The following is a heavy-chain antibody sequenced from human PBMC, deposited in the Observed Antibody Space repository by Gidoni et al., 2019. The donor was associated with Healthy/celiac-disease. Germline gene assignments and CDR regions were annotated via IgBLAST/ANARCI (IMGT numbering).Heavy chain of an antibody. V-gene: IGHV3-11*06. CDR3: ARDNHSLTGLVRGGYYYYGMDV. Sequence: QVQLVESGGGLVKPGGSLRLSCASSGFTFSAYYMRWIRQAPGKGLEWGSYISSSSSYTNYEDSVKGRFTISRDNAKNSLYLQMNSLRAEDTAVYYCARDNHSLTGLVRGGYYYYGMDVWGQGTTVTVSS. D-gene: IGHD3-9*01. CDR1: GFTFSAYY. CDR2: ISSSSSYT. J-gene: IGHJ6*02.